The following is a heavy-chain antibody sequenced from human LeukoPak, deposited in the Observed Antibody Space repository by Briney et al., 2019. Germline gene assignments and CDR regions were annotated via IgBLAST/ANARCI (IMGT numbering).Heavy chain of an antibody. J-gene: IGHJ4*02. CDR1: GYTLTSYY. Sequence: ASVKVSCKASGYTLTSYYMHWVRQAPGQGLEWMGIINPSGGSTSYAQKFQGRVTITADKSTSTAYMELSSLRSEDTAVYYCARESFPYYDFWSGYYRRGTFDYWGQGTLVTVSS. CDR3: ARESFPYYDFWSGYYRRGTFDY. V-gene: IGHV1-46*01. CDR2: INPSGGST. D-gene: IGHD3-3*01.